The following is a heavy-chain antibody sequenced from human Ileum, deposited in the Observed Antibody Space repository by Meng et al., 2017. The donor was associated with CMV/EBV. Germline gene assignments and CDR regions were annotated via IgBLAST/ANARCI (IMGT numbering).Heavy chain of an antibody. J-gene: IGHJ4*02. CDR1: GTSITGYY. Sequence: QVQLQASGPGLVKPSETLSLTCTVSGTSITGYYWSWIRQSAAKGLEWIGRIYTSGSTNYNPSLHSRVSMSIDTSKNQFSLKLRSVTAADMAVYYCAREGSAVHWGQGTLVTVSS. CDR3: AREGSAVH. CDR2: IYTSGST. D-gene: IGHD6-13*01. V-gene: IGHV4-4*07.